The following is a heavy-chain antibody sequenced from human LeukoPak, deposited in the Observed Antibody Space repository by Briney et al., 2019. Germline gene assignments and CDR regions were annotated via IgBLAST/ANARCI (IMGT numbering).Heavy chain of an antibody. CDR2: MYPNSGNT. J-gene: IGHJ5*02. D-gene: IGHD3-3*01. CDR3: ARGRRYYDFWSGYDSYWFDP. CDR1: GYTFTSYD. Sequence: ASVKVSCKASGYTFTSYDINWVRQATGQGLEWMGWMYPNSGNTGYAQKFQGRVTITRNTSISTAYMELSSLRSEDTAVYYCARGRRYYDFWSGYDSYWFDPWGQGTLVTVSS. V-gene: IGHV1-8*03.